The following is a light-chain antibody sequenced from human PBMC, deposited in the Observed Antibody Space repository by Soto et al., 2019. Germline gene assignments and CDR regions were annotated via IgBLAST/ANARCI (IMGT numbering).Light chain of an antibody. Sequence: EVVLTQSPGTLSLSPREGATRSCRASQSVSTSFLAWYQQKPGQAPRLLIYGAFSRATGIPDRFSGSGSGTDFTLTISGLEPEDFALYCCQQYGNSRPITFGQVTRLEIK. CDR2: GAF. J-gene: IGKJ5*01. V-gene: IGKV3-20*01. CDR3: QQYGNSRPIT. CDR1: QSVSTSF.